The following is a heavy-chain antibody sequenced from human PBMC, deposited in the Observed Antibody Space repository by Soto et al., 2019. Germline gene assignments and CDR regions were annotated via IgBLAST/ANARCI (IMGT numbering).Heavy chain of an antibody. V-gene: IGHV1-69*01. CDR2: IIPIFGTA. CDR1: GCTFSRCA. Sequence: QVQLVQSGAEVKKPGSSVKVSCKASGCTFSRCAISWVRQAPGQGLEWMGGIIPIFGTANYAQKFQGRVTITADESTSTAYMELSSLRFEDTAVYYCARAIVGPTTTGWLDPWGQGTLVTVSS. D-gene: IGHD1-26*01. CDR3: ARAIVGPTTTGWLDP. J-gene: IGHJ5*02.